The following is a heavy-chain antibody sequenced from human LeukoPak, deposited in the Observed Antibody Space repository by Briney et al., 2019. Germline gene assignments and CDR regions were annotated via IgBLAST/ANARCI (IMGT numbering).Heavy chain of an antibody. Sequence: GDSLKSSCRRPGSRFTSYWNGWVGKIPGKGLEWRGSISPGDPDTRYSTTLQGQVTFPADKSISSAYLQWSSLKASDTAMYYCARPGRAYYYDSSGYYPYYFDYWGQGTLVTVSS. D-gene: IGHD3-22*01. V-gene: IGHV5-51*01. J-gene: IGHJ4*02. CDR1: GSRFTSYW. CDR3: ARPGRAYYYDSSGYYPYYFDY. CDR2: ISPGDPDT.